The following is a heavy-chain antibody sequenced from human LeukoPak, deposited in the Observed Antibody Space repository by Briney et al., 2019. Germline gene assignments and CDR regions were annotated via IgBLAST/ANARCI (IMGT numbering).Heavy chain of an antibody. CDR2: INRDGSST. CDR3: ASPGGYYFEAFDI. J-gene: IGHJ3*02. D-gene: IGHD2/OR15-2a*01. Sequence: GGSLRLSCAASGFTFSSHWMHWVRQAPGKGLVWVSHINRDGSSTSYADSVKGRFTISRDSAKNTLYLQMHSLRAEDTAVYYCASPGGYYFEAFDIWGQGTKVTVSS. V-gene: IGHV3-74*01. CDR1: GFTFSSHW.